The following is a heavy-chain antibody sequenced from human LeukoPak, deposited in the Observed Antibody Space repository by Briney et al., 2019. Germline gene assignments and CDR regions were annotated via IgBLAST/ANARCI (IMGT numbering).Heavy chain of an antibody. CDR2: ISGSGGST. J-gene: IGHJ3*02. V-gene: IGHV3-23*01. CDR1: GFTFSSYA. Sequence: GGSLRLSCAASGFTFSSYAMSWVRQAPGKGLEWVSAISGSGGSTYYADSVKGRFTISRDNSKNTLYLQMNSLRAEDTAVYYCAREYRQVVVVPAAMDAFDIWGQGTMVTVSS. D-gene: IGHD2-2*01. CDR3: AREYRQVVVVPAAMDAFDI.